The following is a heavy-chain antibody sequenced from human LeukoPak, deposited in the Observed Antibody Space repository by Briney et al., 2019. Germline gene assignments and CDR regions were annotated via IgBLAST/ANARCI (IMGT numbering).Heavy chain of an antibody. CDR2: ISYDGSNK. D-gene: IGHD2-15*01. CDR3: AKAVRRGYCSGGSCSGVDY. CDR1: GFTFSSYG. V-gene: IGHV3-30*18. J-gene: IGHJ4*02. Sequence: GALRLSCAASGFTFSSYGMHWVRQAPGKGLEWVAVISYDGSNKYYADSVKGRFTISRDNSKNTLYLQMNSLRAEDTAVYYCAKAVRRGYCSGGSCSGVDYWGQGTLVTVSS.